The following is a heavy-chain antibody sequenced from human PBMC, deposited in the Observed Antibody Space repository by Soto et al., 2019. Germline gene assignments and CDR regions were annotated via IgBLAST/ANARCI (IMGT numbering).Heavy chain of an antibody. Sequence: QVQLVESGGGVVQPGRSLRLSCAASGFTFSSYGMHWVRQAPGKGLEWVAVISYDGSNKYYEDSVKGRFTISRDNSKNTLYLQMNSLRAEDTAVYYCAKDLKASVTIFGVDTGYYGMDVWGQGTTVTVSS. V-gene: IGHV3-30*18. CDR2: ISYDGSNK. CDR1: GFTFSSYG. J-gene: IGHJ6*02. CDR3: AKDLKASVTIFGVDTGYYGMDV. D-gene: IGHD3-3*01.